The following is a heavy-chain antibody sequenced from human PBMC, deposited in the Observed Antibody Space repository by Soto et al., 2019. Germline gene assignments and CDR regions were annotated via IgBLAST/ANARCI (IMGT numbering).Heavy chain of an antibody. CDR3: ARSSYYYDSTGYFFSWFDP. V-gene: IGHV4-59*08. CDR2: IYYTGST. J-gene: IGHJ5*02. D-gene: IGHD3-22*01. CDR1: GDSIGTHY. Sequence: QVQLQESGPALVKPSETLSLTCTISGDSIGTHYWSWIRQPPGKGLEWIGYIYYTGSTKFNPSLQSRVTMSVDTSRNQVSLRLSSVTAADTAVYYCARSSYYYDSTGYFFSWFDPWGQGTLVTVSS.